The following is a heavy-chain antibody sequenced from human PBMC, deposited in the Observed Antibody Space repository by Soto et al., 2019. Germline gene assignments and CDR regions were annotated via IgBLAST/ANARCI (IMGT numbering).Heavy chain of an antibody. CDR3: ARDGTAMARGYYYYEMDV. CDR1: GFTFSSYG. J-gene: IGHJ6*02. V-gene: IGHV3-33*01. CDR2: IWYDGTKQ. Sequence: GGSLRLSCAASGFTFSSYGMHWVRQAPGKGLEWVALIWYDGTKQYYADSVRGRFTISRDNSKNTLYVQMNSLRAEDTAVYYCARDGTAMARGYYYYEMDVWGQGTTVTVSS. D-gene: IGHD5-18*01.